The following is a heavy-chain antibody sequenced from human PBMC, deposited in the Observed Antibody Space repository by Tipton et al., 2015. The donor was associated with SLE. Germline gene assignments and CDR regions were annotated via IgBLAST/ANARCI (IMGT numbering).Heavy chain of an antibody. Sequence: TLSLTCTVSGGSISSSSDYWGWIRQPPGKGLEWTGNTHYTGVTYYNPSLKSRVTISVDTSKNQFSLKLTSVTAADTAVYYCATKANPGLPAFLTDVWGQGTTVTVSS. D-gene: IGHD2-21*02. CDR1: GGSISSSSDY. CDR2: THYTGVT. J-gene: IGHJ6*02. CDR3: ATKANPGLPAFLTDV. V-gene: IGHV4-39*07.